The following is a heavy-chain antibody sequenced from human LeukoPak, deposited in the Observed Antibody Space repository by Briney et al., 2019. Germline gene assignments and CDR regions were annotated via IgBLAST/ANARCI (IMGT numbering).Heavy chain of an antibody. CDR2: IYSGGST. D-gene: IGHD5-18*01. V-gene: IGHV3-66*02. Sequence: PGGSLRLSCAASGFTVSSNYMSWVRQAPGKGLEWVSVIYSGGSTYYADSVKGRFTISRDNSKNTLYLQMNSLRAEDTAVYYCARDNGYSYGLKAFDIWGQGTMVTVSS. CDR1: GFTVSSNY. J-gene: IGHJ3*02. CDR3: ARDNGYSYGLKAFDI.